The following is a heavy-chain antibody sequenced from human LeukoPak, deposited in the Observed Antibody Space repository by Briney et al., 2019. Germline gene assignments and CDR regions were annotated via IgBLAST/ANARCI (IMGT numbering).Heavy chain of an antibody. CDR1: GGTFSSYA. CDR2: IIPILGIA. D-gene: IGHD2-15*01. CDR3: ARGPLWVVAATDNWFDP. Sequence: GASVKVSCKASGGTFSSYAISWVRQAPGQGLEWMGRIIPILGIANYAQKFQGRVTITADKSTSTAYMELSSLRSEDTAVYYCARGPLWVVAATDNWFDPWGQGTLVTVSS. V-gene: IGHV1-69*04. J-gene: IGHJ5*02.